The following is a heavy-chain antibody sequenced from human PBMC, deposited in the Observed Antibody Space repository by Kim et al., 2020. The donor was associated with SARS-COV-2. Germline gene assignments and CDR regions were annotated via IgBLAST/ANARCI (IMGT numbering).Heavy chain of an antibody. J-gene: IGHJ6*01. V-gene: IGHV4-30-4*01. D-gene: IGHD4-17*01. CDR3: ARAGYGDSFSPYYYG. CDR1: GAPITSGDYF. Sequence: SETLSLTCTVSGAPITSGDYFCSWIRQPPGKGLEWIGYMYHNGTAYYNPSLKRRVAISVDTSKTIFSLRLNSVTAADTAVYFCARAGYGDSFSPYYYG. CDR2: MYHNGTA.